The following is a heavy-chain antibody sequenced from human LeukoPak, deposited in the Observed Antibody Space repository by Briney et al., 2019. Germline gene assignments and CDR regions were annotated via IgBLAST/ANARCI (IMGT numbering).Heavy chain of an antibody. CDR3: AKTLRQQLVNWFDP. CDR2: ISGSGGST. CDR1: GFTFSSYG. V-gene: IGHV3-23*01. Sequence: GGSLRLSCAASGFTFSSYGMHWVRQAPGKGLEWVSAISGSGGSTYYADSVKGRFTISRDNSKNTLYLQMNSLRAEDTAVYYCAKTLRQQLVNWFDPWGQGTLVTVSS. D-gene: IGHD6-13*01. J-gene: IGHJ5*02.